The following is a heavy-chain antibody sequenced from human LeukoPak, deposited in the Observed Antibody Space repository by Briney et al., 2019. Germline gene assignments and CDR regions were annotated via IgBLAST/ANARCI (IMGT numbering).Heavy chain of an antibody. CDR3: ARERYGGYYFDY. CDR1: GFTFSNTW. D-gene: IGHD1-26*01. J-gene: IGHJ4*02. Sequence: GGSLRLSCAASGFTFSNTWMSWVRQPPGKGLEWVSAISSSGAITYYADPVKGRFTISRDNSKNTLYLQMNTLRTADTAVYYCARERYGGYYFDYWGQGTLVAVSS. V-gene: IGHV3-23*01. CDR2: ISSSGAIT.